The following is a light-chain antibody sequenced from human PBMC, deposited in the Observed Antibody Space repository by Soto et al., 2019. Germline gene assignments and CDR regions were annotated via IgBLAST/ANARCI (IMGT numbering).Light chain of an antibody. Sequence: PGERVTLSCRASQSVSSSYLTWYQQKPGQAPRLLIYGASTRATGIPARFSGSGSGTDFTLTISSLQPEDFAVYYCQQDYNLLWTFGQGTRWIS. CDR3: QQDYNLLWT. CDR2: GAS. J-gene: IGKJ1*01. V-gene: IGKV3D-7*01. CDR1: QSVSSSY.